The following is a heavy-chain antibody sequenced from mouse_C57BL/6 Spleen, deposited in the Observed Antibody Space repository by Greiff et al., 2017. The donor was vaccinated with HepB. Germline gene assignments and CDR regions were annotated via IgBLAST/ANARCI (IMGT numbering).Heavy chain of an antibody. CDR2: IDPSDSYT. D-gene: IGHD2-1*01. J-gene: IGHJ4*01. Sequence: HVQLQQPGAELVMPGASVKLSCKASGYTFTSYWMHWVKQRPGQGLEWIGEIDPSDSYTNYNQKFKGKSTLTVDKSSSTAYMQLSSLTSEDSAVYYCARLLLSHAMDYWGQGTSVTVSS. CDR1: GYTFTSYW. CDR3: ARLLLSHAMDY. V-gene: IGHV1-69*01.